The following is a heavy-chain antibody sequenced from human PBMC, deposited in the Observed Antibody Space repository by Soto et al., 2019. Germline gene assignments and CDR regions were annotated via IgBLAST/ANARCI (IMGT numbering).Heavy chain of an antibody. CDR1: GDSVSSNSAA. CDR2: TYYRSKWYN. D-gene: IGHD3-3*01. J-gene: IGHJ5*02. V-gene: IGHV6-1*01. Sequence: SQTLSLTCAISGDSVSSNSAAWNWIRQSPSRGLEWLGRTYYRSKWYNDYAVSVKSRITINPDTSKNQFSLQLNSVTPEDTAVYYCARDPDYDFWSGLTAPYNWFDPWGQGTLVTVSS. CDR3: ARDPDYDFWSGLTAPYNWFDP.